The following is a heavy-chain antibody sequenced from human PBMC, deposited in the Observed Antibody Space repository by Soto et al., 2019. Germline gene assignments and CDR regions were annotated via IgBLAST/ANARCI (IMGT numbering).Heavy chain of an antibody. Sequence: PSETLSLTCTVSGGSISSGGYYWSWIRQHPGKGLEWIGYIYYSGSTYYNPSLKSRVTISVDTSKNQFSLKLSSVTAADTAVYYCARDTRLSAAHGNWLDPWGQGTLVTVSS. D-gene: IGHD6-13*01. CDR3: ARDTRLSAAHGNWLDP. CDR1: GGSISSGGYY. J-gene: IGHJ5*02. CDR2: IYYSGST. V-gene: IGHV4-31*03.